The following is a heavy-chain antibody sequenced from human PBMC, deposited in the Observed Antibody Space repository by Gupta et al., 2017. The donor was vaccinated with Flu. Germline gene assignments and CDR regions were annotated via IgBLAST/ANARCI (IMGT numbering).Heavy chain of an antibody. CDR1: GLTFSSYA. D-gene: IGHD6-19*01. CDR2: ISGSGGST. CDR3: AKEGSEPHIAVAGTYDY. Sequence: RLSCAASGLTFSSYAMSWVRQAPGKGLEWVSAISGSGGSTYYADSVKGRFTISRDNSKNTLYLQMNSLRAEDTAVYYCAKEGSEPHIAVAGTYDYGGQGTLVTVSS. J-gene: IGHJ4*02. V-gene: IGHV3-23*01.